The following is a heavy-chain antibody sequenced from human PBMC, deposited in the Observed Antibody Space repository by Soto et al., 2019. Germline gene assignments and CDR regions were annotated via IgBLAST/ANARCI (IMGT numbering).Heavy chain of an antibody. V-gene: IGHV1-8*01. D-gene: IGHD4-17*01. CDR3: ARGIKYGAYSGGWYYFYS. Sequence: ASVKVSCKASGYTFTSYDINWVRQATGQGLEYLGWMNPNSGNTAYVQKFQGRVTMTWDTSITTAYMELSSLRSEDTAVYFCARGIKYGAYSGGWYYFYSWGQGTQVTVSS. CDR1: GYTFTSYD. J-gene: IGHJ4*02. CDR2: MNPNSGNT.